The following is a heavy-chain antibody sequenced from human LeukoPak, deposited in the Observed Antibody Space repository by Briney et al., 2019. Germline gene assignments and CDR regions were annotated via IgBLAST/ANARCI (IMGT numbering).Heavy chain of an antibody. CDR3: AKDGMYSSSSSYYFDY. V-gene: IGHV3-23*01. CDR1: GFTFSSYA. Sequence: GGSLRLSCAASGFTFSSYAMSWVRQAPGKGLEWVSAISGSGGSTDYADSVKGRFTISRDNSKNTLYLQMNSLRAEDTAVYYCAKDGMYSSSSSYYFDYWGQGTLVTVSS. D-gene: IGHD6-6*01. CDR2: ISGSGGST. J-gene: IGHJ4*02.